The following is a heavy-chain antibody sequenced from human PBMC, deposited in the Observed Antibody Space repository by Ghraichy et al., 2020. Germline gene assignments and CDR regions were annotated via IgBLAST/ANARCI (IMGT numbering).Heavy chain of an antibody. V-gene: IGHV3-7*03. CDR3: ARDRLDSYDTSGGIDY. CDR1: GFTFSNYW. Sequence: GSLNISCAASGFTFSNYWMSWVRQAPGKGLEWVANIKQHGDENYYVDSVRGRFTISRDNTNNLLYLQMHSLRAEDTAFYYCARDRLDSYDTSGGIDYWGQGTLVTVSS. CDR2: IKQHGDEN. J-gene: IGHJ4*02. D-gene: IGHD3-22*01.